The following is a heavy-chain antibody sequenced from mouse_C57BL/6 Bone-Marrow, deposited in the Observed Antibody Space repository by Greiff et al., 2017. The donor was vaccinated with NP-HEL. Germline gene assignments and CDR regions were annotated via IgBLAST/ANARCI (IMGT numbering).Heavy chain of an antibody. CDR2: IDPSDSYT. CDR3: ARGGLGDWYFDV. Sequence: QVQLQQPGAELVMPGASVKLSCKASGYTFTSYWMHWVKQRPGQGLEWIGEIDPSDSYTNYNQKFKGKSTLTVDKSSSPAYMQLSSLTSEDSAVYYCARGGLGDWYFDVWGTGTTVTVSS. V-gene: IGHV1-69*01. D-gene: IGHD4-1*01. CDR1: GYTFTSYW. J-gene: IGHJ1*03.